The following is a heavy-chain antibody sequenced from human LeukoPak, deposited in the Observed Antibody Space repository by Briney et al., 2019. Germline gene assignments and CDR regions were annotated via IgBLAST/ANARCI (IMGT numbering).Heavy chain of an antibody. J-gene: IGHJ4*02. D-gene: IGHD1-1*01. CDR2: IYYSGSA. Sequence: SETLSLTCTVSGGSISTFYWTWIRQPPGKGLEWIGYIYYSGSAKYNPSLESRVTISVDTSKNQFSLKLSSVTAADTAVYYCARRVATTGRYYFDYWGQGALVTVPS. V-gene: IGHV4-59*08. CDR1: GGSISTFY. CDR3: ARRVATTGRYYFDY.